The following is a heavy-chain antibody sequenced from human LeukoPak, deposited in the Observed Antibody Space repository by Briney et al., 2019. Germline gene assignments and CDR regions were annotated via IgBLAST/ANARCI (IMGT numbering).Heavy chain of an antibody. CDR2: IYYNGRT. CDR1: GGSISSYY. D-gene: IGHD3-22*01. Sequence: SETLSLTCTFSGGSISSYYWSWIRQPPGKGLEWIAFIYYNGRTKYNPSLQSRVTISLGASKNHFSLQLRSVTAAETAMYYCARLLDYDNSGGPDTFDIWGQGTMVTVSS. J-gene: IGHJ3*02. CDR3: ARLLDYDNSGGPDTFDI. V-gene: IGHV4-59*01.